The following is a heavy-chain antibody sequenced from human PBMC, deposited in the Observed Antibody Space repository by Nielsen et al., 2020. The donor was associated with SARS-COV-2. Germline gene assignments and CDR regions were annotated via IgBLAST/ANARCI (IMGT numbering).Heavy chain of an antibody. CDR1: GYTFTKYG. V-gene: IGHV1-18*04. J-gene: IGHJ5*02. D-gene: IGHD3-22*01. CDR3: ASSAPPSGFNWFDP. CDR2: ISGNSDSA. Sequence: ASVKVSCKASGYTFTKYGISWVRQAPGQGLEWMGWISGNSDSAKYVKKFLGRVIMTTDTSTSTAYLEVRSLRSDDTAVYCCASSAPPSGFNWFDPWGPGTLVTVSS.